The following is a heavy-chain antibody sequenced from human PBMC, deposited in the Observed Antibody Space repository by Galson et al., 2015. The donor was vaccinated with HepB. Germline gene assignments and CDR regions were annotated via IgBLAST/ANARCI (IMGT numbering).Heavy chain of an antibody. CDR3: ARDYYDSSGYRFDY. V-gene: IGHV2-70*11. D-gene: IGHD3-22*01. CDR1: GFSLSTSGMC. CDR2: IDWDDDK. Sequence: PALVKPTQTLTLTCTFSGFSLSTSGMCVSWIRQPPGKALEWLARIDWDDDKYYSTSLKTRLTISKDTSKNQVVLTMTNMDPVDTATYYCARDYYDSSGYRFDYWGQGTLVTVSS. J-gene: IGHJ4*02.